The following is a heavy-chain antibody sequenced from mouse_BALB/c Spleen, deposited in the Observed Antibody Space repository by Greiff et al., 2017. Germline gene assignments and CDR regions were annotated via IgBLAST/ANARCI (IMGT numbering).Heavy chain of an antibody. J-gene: IGHJ1*01. CDR3: ARDHYYGSSYYWYFDV. D-gene: IGHD1-1*01. CDR2: ISSGGST. CDR1: GFTFSSYA. Sequence: EVKLQESGGGLVKPGGSLKLSCAASGFTFSSYAMSWVRQTPEKRLEWVASISSGGSTYYPDSVKGRFTISRDNARNILYLQMSSLRSEDTAMYYCARDHYYGSSYYWYFDVWGAGTTVTVSS. V-gene: IGHV5-6-5*01.